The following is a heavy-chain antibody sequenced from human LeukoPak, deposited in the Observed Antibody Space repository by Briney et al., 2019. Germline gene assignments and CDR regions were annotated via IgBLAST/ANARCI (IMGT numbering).Heavy chain of an antibody. V-gene: IGHV3-23*01. D-gene: IGHD4/OR15-4a*01. CDR2: IGPGGARK. CDR1: GFTFSSYA. Sequence: GRSLRLSCVASGFTFSSYAMSWVRQAPGKCLEWVSVIGPGGARKYHADSVKGRFTICRDNSKNTVSLQINSVRAEDTAVYYCAKDYGGNPLDYWGQGTLVTVSS. CDR3: AKDYGGNPLDY. J-gene: IGHJ4*02.